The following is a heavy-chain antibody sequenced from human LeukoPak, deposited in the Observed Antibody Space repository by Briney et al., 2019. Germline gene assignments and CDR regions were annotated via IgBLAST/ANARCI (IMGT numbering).Heavy chain of an antibody. J-gene: IGHJ3*02. CDR3: ARGYSSSPDDAFDI. CDR2: ISSSSSYI. Sequence: PGGSLKLSCAASGFTFRSYSMNWVRQAPGKGLEWVSSISSSSSYIYYADSVKGRFTISRDNAKNSLYLQMNSVRAEDTAVYYCARGYSSSPDDAFDIWGQGTMVTVSS. CDR1: GFTFRSYS. D-gene: IGHD6-6*01. V-gene: IGHV3-21*01.